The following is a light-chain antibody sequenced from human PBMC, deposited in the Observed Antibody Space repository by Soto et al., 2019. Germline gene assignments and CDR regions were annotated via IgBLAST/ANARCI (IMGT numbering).Light chain of an antibody. V-gene: IGKV3-15*01. J-gene: IGKJ5*01. CDR1: QSVRGN. CDR3: QQYNNWPFIT. Sequence: EIVMTQSPATLSVSPVERATLSCMASQSVRGNLAWYQQKPGQSPRLLIYGASSRATGIPARFRRSGSGTEFTLTISSLQSEDFAVYYCQQYNNWPFITFGQGTRLEIK. CDR2: GAS.